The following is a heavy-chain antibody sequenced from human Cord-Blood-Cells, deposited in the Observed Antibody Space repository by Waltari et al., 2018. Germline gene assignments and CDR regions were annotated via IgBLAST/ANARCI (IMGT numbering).Heavy chain of an antibody. V-gene: IGHV4-4*02. CDR3: ARTNSGSYSGDAFDI. CDR1: GGSISSSNW. Sequence: QVQLQESGPGLVKPSGTLSLTCAVSGGSISSSNWWSWVRQPPGKGLELIGEIYHSGSTNYNPSLKSRVTISVDKSKNQFSLKLSSVTAADTAVYYCARTNSGSYSGDAFDIWGQGTMVTVSS. D-gene: IGHD1-26*01. CDR2: IYHSGST. J-gene: IGHJ3*02.